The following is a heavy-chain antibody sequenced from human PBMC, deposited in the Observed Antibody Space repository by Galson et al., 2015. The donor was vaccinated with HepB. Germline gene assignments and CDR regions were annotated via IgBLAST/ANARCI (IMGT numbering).Heavy chain of an antibody. V-gene: IGHV1-18*01. CDR2: ISAYNGNT. CDR1: GYTFSIYG. D-gene: IGHD1-26*01. CDR3: ARGVGATREDDAFDI. Sequence: SCKASGYTFSIYGISWVRQAPGQGLEWMGWISAYNGNTNYAQKLQGRVTMTTDTSTSTAYMELRSLRSDDTAVYYCARGVGATREDDAFDIWGQGTMVTVSS. J-gene: IGHJ3*02.